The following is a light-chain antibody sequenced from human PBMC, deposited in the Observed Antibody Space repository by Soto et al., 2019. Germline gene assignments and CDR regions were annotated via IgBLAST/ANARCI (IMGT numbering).Light chain of an antibody. CDR3: QRYNRAPLT. V-gene: IGKV1-27*01. J-gene: IGKJ4*01. CDR2: GAS. CDR1: QGITNY. Sequence: DIQMTQSPSSLSASVGDRVTITCRANQGITNYLAWYQHKAGRAPKLLIYGASTLQSGVPSRFSGSGSGTDFTLTISSLQPEDVATYYCQRYNRAPLTFGGGTKVDIK.